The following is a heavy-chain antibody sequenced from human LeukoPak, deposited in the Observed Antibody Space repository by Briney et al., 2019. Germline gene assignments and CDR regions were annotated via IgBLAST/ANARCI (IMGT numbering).Heavy chain of an antibody. J-gene: IGHJ4*02. Sequence: GGSLRLSCAASGFTFSGPAMHWVRQASGKGLEWVGRIRSKANSYATAYAASVKGRFTISRDDSKNTAYLQMNSLKTEDTAVYYCTRHQDYYDSSGHLVSYFDYWGQGTLVTVSS. D-gene: IGHD3-22*01. V-gene: IGHV3-73*01. CDR3: TRHQDYYDSSGHLVSYFDY. CDR2: IRSKANSYAT. CDR1: GFTFSGPA.